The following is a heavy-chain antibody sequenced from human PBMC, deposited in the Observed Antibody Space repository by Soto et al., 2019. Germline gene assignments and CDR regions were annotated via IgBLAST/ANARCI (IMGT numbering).Heavy chain of an antibody. D-gene: IGHD3-22*01. CDR1: GDIFSSSA. J-gene: IGHJ4*02. CDR2: IIPMFGPA. Sequence: QVHLVQSGAEVKKPGSSVKVSCMASGDIFSSSALSWVRQAPGQGLEWMGGIIPMFGPANYAQKFQGRVTITADESTSTAYMELSSLRSEDTAMYYCARLTHESSGSQYWDYWGQGTLVTVTS. CDR3: ARLTHESSGSQYWDY. V-gene: IGHV1-69*12.